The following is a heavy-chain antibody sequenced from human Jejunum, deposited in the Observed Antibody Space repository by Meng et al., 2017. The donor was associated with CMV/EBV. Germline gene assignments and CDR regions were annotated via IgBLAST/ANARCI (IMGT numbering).Heavy chain of an antibody. Sequence: SCAASGLTFTRYLMHWVRQVPGKGLMWVSRINSDGGRTDYADSVKGRFTISRDNAKNTLYLQMNSLRAEDTAVYYCARDVWGLGDYWGQGTLVTVSS. CDR3: ARDVWGLGDY. V-gene: IGHV3-74*01. J-gene: IGHJ4*02. CDR2: INSDGGRT. D-gene: IGHD2-8*01. CDR1: GLTFTRYL.